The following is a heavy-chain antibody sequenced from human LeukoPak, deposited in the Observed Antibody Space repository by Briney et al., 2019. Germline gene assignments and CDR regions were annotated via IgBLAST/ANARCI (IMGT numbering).Heavy chain of an antibody. CDR3: ARAGRFGESFRDYYYYIDV. Sequence: GGSLRLSCTASGFSFSGYAIHWVRQAPGKGLEWVAFISYNGGKKDYADSVKGRFTIDRDNAKNSLYLQMNSLRAEDTAVYFCARAGRFGESFRDYYYYIDVWGKGTTVTVSS. J-gene: IGHJ6*03. CDR2: ISYNGGKK. CDR1: GFSFSGYA. V-gene: IGHV3-30*04. D-gene: IGHD3-10*01.